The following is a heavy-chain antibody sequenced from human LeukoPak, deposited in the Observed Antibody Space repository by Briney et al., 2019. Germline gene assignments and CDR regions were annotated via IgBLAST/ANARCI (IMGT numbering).Heavy chain of an antibody. V-gene: IGHV4-34*01. CDR2: IKRSGNT. Sequence: SETLSLTCAVYGVSFSGYYWSWIRQSPGKGLEWIGEIKRSGNTNYNPFLKSRVNIPVDKSKKQSYLTMSPVPAADTAVYYCARGSGGDFWSGYRFDPWGQGTLVTVSS. J-gene: IGHJ5*02. CDR1: GVSFSGYY. D-gene: IGHD3-3*01. CDR3: ARGSGGDFWSGYRFDP.